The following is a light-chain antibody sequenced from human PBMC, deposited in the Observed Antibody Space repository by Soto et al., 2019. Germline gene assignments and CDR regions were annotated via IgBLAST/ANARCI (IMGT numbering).Light chain of an antibody. Sequence: QSAPTQAASVSGSPGQSITISCTGTSSDIGAYKYVSWCQEYPGKAPKLIIYEVSNRPSGVSNRFSGSKSGNTASLTISGLQAEDEADYYCISHAGSSVIFGGGTKLTVL. CDR2: EVS. J-gene: IGLJ2*01. CDR1: SSDIGAYKY. CDR3: ISHAGSSVI. V-gene: IGLV2-14*01.